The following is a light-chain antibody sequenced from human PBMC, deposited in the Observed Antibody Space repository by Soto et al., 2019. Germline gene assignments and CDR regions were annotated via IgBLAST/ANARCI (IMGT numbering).Light chain of an antibody. CDR1: QGISSY. V-gene: IGKV1-9*01. CDR2: AAS. J-gene: IGKJ5*01. CDR3: QQVNSYPIT. Sequence: DIQLTQSPSFLSASVGDRVTITCRASQGISSYLAWYQQKPGKAPKLLIYAASTLQSGVPSRFSGSGSGTEFPHTISSLQSEDFATYFCQQVNSYPITFGQGTRLEIK.